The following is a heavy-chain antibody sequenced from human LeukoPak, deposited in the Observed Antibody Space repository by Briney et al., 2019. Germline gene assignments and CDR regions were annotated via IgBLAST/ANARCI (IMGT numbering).Heavy chain of an antibody. CDR2: INHSGST. D-gene: IGHD1-20*01. Sequence: PSETLSLTCAVYGGSFSGYYWSWIRQPPGKGLEGIGEINHSGSTNYNPSLKSRVTISVDTSKNQFSLKLNSVTAADTAVYYCARVLTAIPTNFDYWGQGTLVTVSS. V-gene: IGHV4-34*01. CDR1: GGSFSGYY. CDR3: ARVLTAIPTNFDY. J-gene: IGHJ4*02.